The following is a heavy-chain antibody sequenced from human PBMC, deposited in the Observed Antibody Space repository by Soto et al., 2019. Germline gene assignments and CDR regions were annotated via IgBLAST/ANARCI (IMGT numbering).Heavy chain of an antibody. V-gene: IGHV1-18*04. CDR3: VRQVYDFWTHYPDFAY. D-gene: IGHD3-3*01. CDR2: ISPNSGRP. J-gene: IGHJ4*02. Sequence: ASVKVSCKASGYTFTKYDISWVRQAPGQGLEWLGLISPNSGRPSYAQKFEGRVTMTTDTSTTTAYLELRSLRSDDTAVYYCVRQVYDFWTHYPDFAYWGQGTLVTVSS. CDR1: GYTFTKYD.